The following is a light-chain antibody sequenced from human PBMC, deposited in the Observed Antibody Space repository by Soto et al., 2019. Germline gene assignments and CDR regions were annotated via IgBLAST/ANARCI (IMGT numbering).Light chain of an antibody. CDR1: SSNIGGNT. V-gene: IGLV1-44*01. CDR2: NNN. Sequence: QSVLTQPPSASATPGQRVTISCSGSSSNIGGNTVSWYQQLPGTAPKLLIYNNNQRPSGVPDQISGSKSGTSASLAISGLQSDDEADYYCASWDDSLNGWVFGGGTKLT. CDR3: ASWDDSLNGWV. J-gene: IGLJ3*02.